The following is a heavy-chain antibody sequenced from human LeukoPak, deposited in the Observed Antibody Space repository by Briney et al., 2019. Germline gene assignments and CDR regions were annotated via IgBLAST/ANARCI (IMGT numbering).Heavy chain of an antibody. V-gene: IGHV4-4*07. J-gene: IGHJ4*02. CDR1: GGSISSYY. CDR2: IYTSGST. D-gene: IGHD6-19*01. CDR3: ARAPLASGRTPLFDY. Sequence: PSETLSLTCTVSGGSISSYYWSWIRQPAGKGLEWIGRIYTSGSTNYNPSLKSRVTISVDTSKNQFSLKLSSVTAADTAVYYCARAPLASGRTPLFDYWGQGTLVTVSS.